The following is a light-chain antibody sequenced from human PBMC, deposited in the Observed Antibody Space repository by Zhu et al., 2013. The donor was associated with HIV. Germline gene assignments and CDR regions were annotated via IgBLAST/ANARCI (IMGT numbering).Light chain of an antibody. CDR1: VLAKKY. CDR3: QLWDSSSDHPYV. J-gene: IGLJ1*01. V-gene: IGLV3-21*02. Sequence: SYELTQPSSVSVSPGQTARITCSGDVLAKKYARWFQQKPGQAPVLVVYDDSDRPSGIPERFSASNSGNTATLTISRVEAGDEADYYCQLWDSSSDHPYVFGTGTKVTVL. CDR2: DDS.